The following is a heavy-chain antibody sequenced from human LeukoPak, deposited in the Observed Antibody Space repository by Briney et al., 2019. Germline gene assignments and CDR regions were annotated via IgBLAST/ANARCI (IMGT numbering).Heavy chain of an antibody. CDR3: ARGFESSTSYVSDFDF. Sequence: SVKVSCKASGGTFSSYGISWVRQAPGQGLEWMGRIIPILGITNYAQKFQGRVTITADKSTTTAYMELSSLRSEDTAAYFCARGFESSTSYVSDFDFWGQGTLVTVSS. CDR2: IIPILGIT. V-gene: IGHV1-69*04. CDR1: GGTFSSYG. J-gene: IGHJ4*02. D-gene: IGHD3-16*01.